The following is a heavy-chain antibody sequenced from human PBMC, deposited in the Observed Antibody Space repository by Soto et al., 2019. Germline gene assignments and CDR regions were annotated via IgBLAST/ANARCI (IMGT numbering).Heavy chain of an antibody. D-gene: IGHD3-16*01. CDR3: ANWGGLNYPRLY. J-gene: IGHJ4*02. Sequence: QVRLQESGPGLVEPSGTLSLTCAVSGGSISTDDWWTWVRQTPGKGLEWIVEAHHLVGTNYNASLRSRVTISIDKSKNQFSLELTSVTAADSAVYYCANWGGLNYPRLYWGPGTRVTVSS. V-gene: IGHV4-4*02. CDR2: AHHLVGT. CDR1: GGSISTDDW.